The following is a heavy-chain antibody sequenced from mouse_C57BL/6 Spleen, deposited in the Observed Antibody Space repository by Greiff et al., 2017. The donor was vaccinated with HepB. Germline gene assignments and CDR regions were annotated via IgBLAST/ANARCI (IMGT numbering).Heavy chain of an antibody. CDR1: GYTFTDYN. CDR2: INPNNGGT. Sequence: EVKLVESGPELVKPGASVKMSCKASGYTFTDYNMHWVKQSHGKSLEWIGYINPNNGGTSYNQKFKGKATLTVNKSSSTAYMELRSLTSEDSAVYYCARGFYYYAWYFDVWGTGTTVTVSS. J-gene: IGHJ1*03. CDR3: ARGFYYYAWYFDV. V-gene: IGHV1-22*01. D-gene: IGHD1-1*01.